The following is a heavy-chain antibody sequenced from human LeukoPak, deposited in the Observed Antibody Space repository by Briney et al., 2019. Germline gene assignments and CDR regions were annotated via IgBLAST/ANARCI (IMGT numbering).Heavy chain of an antibody. CDR3: AESPMTRVTTGGFDF. D-gene: IGHD4-17*01. CDR2: GSSSGGST. J-gene: IGHJ4*02. V-gene: IGHV3-23*01. Sequence: PGGSLRLSCAASGFTFNSYAMSSVRQAPGKGLEWVSSGSSSGGSTYYVDSVKGRFTISRDNSKNTLYLQMNSLRAENTAVYYCAESPMTRVTTGGFDFWGQGTLVTVSS. CDR1: GFTFNSYA.